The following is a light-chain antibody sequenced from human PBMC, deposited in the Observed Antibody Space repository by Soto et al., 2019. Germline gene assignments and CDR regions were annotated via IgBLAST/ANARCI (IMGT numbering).Light chain of an antibody. CDR2: GAS. Sequence: EVVLTQSPGTLSLSPGERATLACRASQSVSSNYLAWYQQKPGQAPRLLIYGASSRATGIPDRFSGSGSGTDFTLTIRRLEPEDFAVYYCQQYGNSPLTFGGGTNVEIK. CDR1: QSVSSNY. CDR3: QQYGNSPLT. V-gene: IGKV3-20*01. J-gene: IGKJ4*01.